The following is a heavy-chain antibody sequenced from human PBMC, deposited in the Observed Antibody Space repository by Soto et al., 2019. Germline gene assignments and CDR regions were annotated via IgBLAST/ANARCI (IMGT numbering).Heavy chain of an antibody. Sequence: EVQLLESGGGLVQPGGSLRLSCAASGFTFSSYAMSWVRQAPGKGLEWVSAISGSGGSTYYADSVKGRFTISRDNSKNTLYLQMNSLRAEDTAVYYCAKTKEYCSGGSCYSGDAFDIWGQGTMVTVSS. J-gene: IGHJ3*02. V-gene: IGHV3-23*01. D-gene: IGHD2-15*01. CDR3: AKTKEYCSGGSCYSGDAFDI. CDR1: GFTFSSYA. CDR2: ISGSGGST.